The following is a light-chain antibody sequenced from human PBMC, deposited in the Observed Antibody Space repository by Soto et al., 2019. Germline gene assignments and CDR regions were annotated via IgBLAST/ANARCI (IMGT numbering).Light chain of an antibody. J-gene: IGLJ1*01. Sequence: QSVLTQPPSASGSPGQSVTISCTGTSSDVGNYDSVSWYRHHPGKAPQAVIYEVNKRPSGVPDRFSGSKSGNTASLTVSGLQAEDEGDYYCSSYAGSNNYVFGTGTKVTVL. CDR1: SSDVGNYDS. V-gene: IGLV2-8*01. CDR2: EVN. CDR3: SSYAGSNNYV.